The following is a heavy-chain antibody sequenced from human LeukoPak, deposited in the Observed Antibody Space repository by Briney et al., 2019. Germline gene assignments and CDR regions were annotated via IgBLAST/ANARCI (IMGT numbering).Heavy chain of an antibody. CDR3: ARHGSPLIVGATTGGFDY. D-gene: IGHD1-26*01. J-gene: IGHJ4*02. CDR1: GGSISSYD. CDR2: IYYSGST. Sequence: SETLSLTCTVSGGSISSYDWSWIRQPPGKGLEWIGYIYYSGSTNYNPSLKSRVTISVDTSKNQFSLKLSSVTAADTAVYYCARHGSPLIVGATTGGFDYWGQGTLVTVSS. V-gene: IGHV4-59*08.